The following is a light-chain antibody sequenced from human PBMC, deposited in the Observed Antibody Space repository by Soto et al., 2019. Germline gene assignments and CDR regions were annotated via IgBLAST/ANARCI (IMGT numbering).Light chain of an antibody. J-gene: IGKJ2*01. CDR2: QAS. V-gene: IGKV1-5*03. Sequence: DIQMTQSPSTLSASVGDRDTITCRASQSISVWLAWYQQKPGKAPNLLIYQASTIESGVTSRFSGSGAGTEFTLTLGNLQPDDFALFYRQQYNTYPYPFGQGTRLQIK. CDR3: QQYNTYPYP. CDR1: QSISVW.